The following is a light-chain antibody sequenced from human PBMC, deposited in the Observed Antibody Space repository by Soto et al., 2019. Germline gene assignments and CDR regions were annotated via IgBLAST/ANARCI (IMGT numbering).Light chain of an antibody. CDR1: QNINSW. CDR3: QQYKSYWT. J-gene: IGKJ1*01. Sequence: DIQMTQSHSTLSASLGDRVTITCRASQNINSWLAWYQQKPGKAPNLLIYKAFSLENGVPSRFSGSGSGTEFTLTISSLQPDDFATYYCQQYKSYWTFGQGTKVDIK. CDR2: KAF. V-gene: IGKV1-5*03.